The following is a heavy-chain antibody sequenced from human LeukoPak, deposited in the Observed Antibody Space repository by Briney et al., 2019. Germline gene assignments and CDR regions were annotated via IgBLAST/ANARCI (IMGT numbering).Heavy chain of an antibody. CDR1: GFTFSSYS. V-gene: IGHV3-21*01. D-gene: IGHD4-11*01. CDR3: ARDPTVTTSTI. CDR2: ISSSSSYI. Sequence: GGSLRLSCAASGFTFSSYSMNWVRQAPGKGLEWVSSISSSSSYIYYADSVKGRFTISRDNAKNSLYLQMNSLRAEDTAVYYCARDPTVTTSTIWGQGTMVTVSS. J-gene: IGHJ3*02.